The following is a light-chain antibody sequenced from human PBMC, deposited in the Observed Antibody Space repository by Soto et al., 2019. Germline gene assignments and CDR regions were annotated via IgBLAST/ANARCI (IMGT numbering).Light chain of an antibody. V-gene: IGKV1-5*03. Sequence: EIPVTQSPSTLSASVGDRVTITCRACPLISSWLAWYQQKPGKAPKLLIYQASSLESGVPSRFSGRGSGTEFTLTISSLQPDDFATYYCQHYISYPWTFGQGTKVDIK. CDR1: PLISSW. CDR2: QAS. CDR3: QHYISYPWT. J-gene: IGKJ1*01.